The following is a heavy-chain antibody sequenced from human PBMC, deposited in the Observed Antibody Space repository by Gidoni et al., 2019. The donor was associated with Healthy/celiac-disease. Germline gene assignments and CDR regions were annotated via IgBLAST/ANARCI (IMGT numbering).Heavy chain of an antibody. CDR2: IYYSGST. CDR1: GGSISSSSYY. Sequence: QLQLQESGPGLVKPSETLSLTCTVSGGSISSSSYYWGWIRQPPGKGLEWIGSIYYSGSTYYNPSLKSRVTISVDTSKNQFSLKLSSVTAADTAVYYCARDSSGYATYYYYYYGMDVWGQGTTVTVSS. D-gene: IGHD3-22*01. CDR3: ARDSSGYATYYYYYYGMDV. J-gene: IGHJ6*02. V-gene: IGHV4-39*02.